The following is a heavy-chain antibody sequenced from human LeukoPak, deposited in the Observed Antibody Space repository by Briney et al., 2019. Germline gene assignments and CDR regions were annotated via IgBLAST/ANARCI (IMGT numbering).Heavy chain of an antibody. D-gene: IGHD3-3*01. Sequence: SVKVSCKASGGTFSSYAISWVRQAPGQGLEWMGGIIPIFGTANYAQKFQGRVTITADESTSTAYMELSSLRSEDTAVYYCASSPTPRGITIFGVVTSYFDYWGQGTLVTVSS. V-gene: IGHV1-69*13. J-gene: IGHJ4*02. CDR1: GGTFSSYA. CDR3: ASSPTPRGITIFGVVTSYFDY. CDR2: IIPIFGTA.